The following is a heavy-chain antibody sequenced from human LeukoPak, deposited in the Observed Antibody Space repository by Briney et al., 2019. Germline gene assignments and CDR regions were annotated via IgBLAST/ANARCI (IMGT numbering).Heavy chain of an antibody. CDR2: IFHSGST. D-gene: IGHD1-7*01. Sequence: PSETLSLTCTVSGYSITSGQYWGWIRQPPEKGLEWIGTIFHSGSTYYNPSLKSRVTISVDTSKNQFSLKLSSVTAADTAVYYCARDNWNYSKFDYWGQGTLVTVSP. CDR1: GYSITSGQY. V-gene: IGHV4-38-2*02. CDR3: ARDNWNYSKFDY. J-gene: IGHJ4*02.